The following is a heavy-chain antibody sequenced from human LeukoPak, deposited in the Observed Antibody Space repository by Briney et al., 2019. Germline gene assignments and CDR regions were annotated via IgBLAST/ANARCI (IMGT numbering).Heavy chain of an antibody. Sequence: SETLSLTCTVSGGSISSSSYYWGWIRQPPGTGLEWIGSIYYSGSTYYNPSLKSRVTISVDTSKNQFSLKLSSVTAADTAVYYCAKSGSGVEESYYYYGMDVWGQGTTVTVSS. D-gene: IGHD3-10*01. V-gene: IGHV4-39*07. J-gene: IGHJ6*02. CDR1: GGSISSSSYY. CDR3: AKSGSGVEESYYYYGMDV. CDR2: IYYSGST.